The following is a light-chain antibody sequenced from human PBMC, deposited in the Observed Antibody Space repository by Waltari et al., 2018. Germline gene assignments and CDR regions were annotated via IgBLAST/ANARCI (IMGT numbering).Light chain of an antibody. V-gene: IGLV3-1*01. J-gene: IGLJ1*01. CDR1: KLGDKY. CDR2: QDP. Sequence: SYDLTQPPSVSVSPGQTASITCSGDKLGDKYTFWYQQKPGQSPVLVIFQDPKRPSGIPERFSGSNSGNTATLTISGTQPMDEADYYCQAWDGSTCVFGTGTKVTVL. CDR3: QAWDGSTCV.